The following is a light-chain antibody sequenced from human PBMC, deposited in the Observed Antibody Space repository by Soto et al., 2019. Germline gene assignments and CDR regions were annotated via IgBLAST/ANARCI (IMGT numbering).Light chain of an antibody. CDR3: QQYYSYPPT. CDR2: AAS. CDR1: QGISSY. J-gene: IGKJ2*01. V-gene: IGKV1-8*01. Sequence: AIRMTQSPSSFSASTGDRVTITCRASQGISSYLAWYQQKPGKAPKLLIYAASTLQSGVPSRFICSGSGTDFTLTISCLQSEDFATYYWQQYYSYPPTCGQGTKLEIK.